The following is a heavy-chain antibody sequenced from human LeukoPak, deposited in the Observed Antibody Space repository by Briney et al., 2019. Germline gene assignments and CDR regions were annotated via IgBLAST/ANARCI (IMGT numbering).Heavy chain of an antibody. CDR3: ARRGTPYYYYYMDV. Sequence: SETLSLTCTVSGGSISSYYWSWIRQPPGKGLEWIGYIYYSGSTNYNPSLKSRVTISVDTSKNQFSLKLSSVTAADTALYYCARRGTPYYYYYMDVWGSGTTVTVSS. D-gene: IGHD3-16*01. CDR2: IYYSGST. J-gene: IGHJ6*03. V-gene: IGHV4-59*01. CDR1: GGSISSYY.